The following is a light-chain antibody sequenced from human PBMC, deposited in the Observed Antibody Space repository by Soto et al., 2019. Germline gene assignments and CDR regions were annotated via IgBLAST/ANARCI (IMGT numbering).Light chain of an antibody. CDR2: GAS. V-gene: IGKV3-15*01. J-gene: IGKJ3*01. CDR1: QSVSSN. CDR3: QQYNKWPLFT. Sequence: EVVMTQSPATLSVSPGERATLSCRASQSVSSNLAWYQLRPGQAPRLLIYGASTRATGIPARFSGSGSGTEFTLTISSLQSEYFALYYCQQYNKWPLFTFGPWTRVDI.